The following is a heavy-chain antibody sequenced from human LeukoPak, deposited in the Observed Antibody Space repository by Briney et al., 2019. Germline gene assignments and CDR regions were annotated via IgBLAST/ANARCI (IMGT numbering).Heavy chain of an antibody. CDR1: GVSLSGYY. CDR3: ARGQQRVIMMIAGDDY. D-gene: IGHD6-13*01. V-gene: IGHV4-34*01. Sequence: PSETLSLTCAVYGVSLSGYYWRWLRHPTGKGVEWVGEINHSGSKNYNPSLKSRVTISLDTSKNQFSLKLSSVTAADTAVYCCARGQQRVIMMIAGDDYWGQGALVTVSS. CDR2: INHSGSK. J-gene: IGHJ4*02.